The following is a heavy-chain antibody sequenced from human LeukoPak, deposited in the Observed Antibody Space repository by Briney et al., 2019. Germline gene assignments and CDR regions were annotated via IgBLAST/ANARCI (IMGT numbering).Heavy chain of an antibody. Sequence: GGSLRLSCAASGFTFDDYAMHWVRHAPGKGLEWVSLISWDGGSTYYADSVKGRFTISRDNSKNSLSLQMNSLRAEDTALYYCAKDGVGGGSGNSGLHYYYYMDVWGKGTTVTISS. J-gene: IGHJ6*03. CDR3: AKDGVGGGSGNSGLHYYYYMDV. CDR2: ISWDGGST. D-gene: IGHD3-10*01. V-gene: IGHV3-43D*03. CDR1: GFTFDDYA.